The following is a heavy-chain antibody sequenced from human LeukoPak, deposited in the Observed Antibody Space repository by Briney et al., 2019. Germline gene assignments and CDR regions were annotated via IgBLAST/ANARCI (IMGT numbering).Heavy chain of an antibody. J-gene: IGHJ2*01. CDR3: ARAEWSNWYFDL. CDR2: IKQDGSEK. CDR1: GFTFSTYW. D-gene: IGHD3-3*01. V-gene: IGHV3-7*03. Sequence: GGSLRLYCAASGFTFSTYWMNWGRQAPGKGLEWVANIKQDGSEKYYVDSVKGRFTLSRDSAKNSLYLQMNSLRAEDTAVYYCARAEWSNWYFDLWGRGTLVTVSS.